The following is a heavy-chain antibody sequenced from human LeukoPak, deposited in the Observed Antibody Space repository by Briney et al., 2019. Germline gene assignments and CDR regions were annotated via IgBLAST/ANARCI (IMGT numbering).Heavy chain of an antibody. Sequence: ASVKVSCKASGYTFTGYYMHWVRQAPGQGLEWMGWINPNSGGTNFAQNFQGRVTMTRDTSISTAYMELSRLRSDDTAVYYCARDRRLYGVLDYWGQGTLVTVSS. D-gene: IGHD4-17*01. J-gene: IGHJ4*02. CDR1: GYTFTGYY. V-gene: IGHV1-2*02. CDR3: ARDRRLYGVLDY. CDR2: INPNSGGT.